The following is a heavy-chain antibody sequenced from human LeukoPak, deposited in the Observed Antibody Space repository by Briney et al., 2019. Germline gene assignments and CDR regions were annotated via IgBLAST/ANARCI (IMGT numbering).Heavy chain of an antibody. J-gene: IGHJ4*02. CDR3: ARSPYYYDSSGYSPGDY. Sequence: PSGSLSLTCTVSGGSVSSGSYYWSWIRQPPGKGLEWIGYIYYSGSTNYNPSLKSRVTISVDTSKNQFSLKLSSVTAADTAVYYCARSPYYYDSSGYSPGDYWGQGTLVTVSS. D-gene: IGHD3-22*01. V-gene: IGHV4-61*01. CDR1: GGSVSSGSYY. CDR2: IYYSGST.